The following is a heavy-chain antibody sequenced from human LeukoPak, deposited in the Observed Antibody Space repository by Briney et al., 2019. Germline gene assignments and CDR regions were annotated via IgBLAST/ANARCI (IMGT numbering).Heavy chain of an antibody. CDR1: GGSINNYY. CDR2: IYDSGST. CDR3: ARLAAAGTEQIRTGRYYFDY. D-gene: IGHD6-13*01. Sequence: SETLSLTCAVSGGSINNYYWSWIRQPPGKVLEWIGYIYDSGSTNYNPSLKSRVTTSLDTSKNQVSLELSSVTAADTAVYYCARLAAAGTEQIRTGRYYFDYWGQGTLVTVSS. V-gene: IGHV4-59*01. J-gene: IGHJ4*02.